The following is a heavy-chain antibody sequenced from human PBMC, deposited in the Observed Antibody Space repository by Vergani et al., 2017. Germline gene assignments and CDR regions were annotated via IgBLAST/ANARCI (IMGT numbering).Heavy chain of an antibody. CDR1: GFALNSHA. CDR3: VRDRGLCAGGRCYTEAWDY. CDR2: ISFDGTNE. J-gene: IGHJ4*02. Sequence: QVQLVESGGGVVQPGTSLRLSCVVSGFALNSHAMYWVRQAPGKGLEWVVGISFDGTNEYYPDLVKGRFTISRDIAKNTLYLQVRSLRLEDTGVYHCVRDRGLCAGGRCYTEAWDYWGQGTPVTVSS. D-gene: IGHD2-2*02. V-gene: IGHV3-30-3*01.